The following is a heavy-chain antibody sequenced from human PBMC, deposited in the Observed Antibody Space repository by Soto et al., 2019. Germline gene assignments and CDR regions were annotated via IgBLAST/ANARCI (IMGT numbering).Heavy chain of an antibody. J-gene: IGHJ6*02. CDR1: GYTFTSYA. CDR3: ASLPGIAVAGTLNGMDV. V-gene: IGHV1-3*01. CDR2: INAGNGNT. D-gene: IGHD6-19*01. Sequence: QVQLVQSGAEVKKPGASVKVSCKASGYTFTSYAMHWVRQAPGQRLEWMGWINAGNGNTKYLQKFQGRVTITRDTSASTAYMELSSLRSEDTAVYYCASLPGIAVAGTLNGMDVWGQGTTVTVSS.